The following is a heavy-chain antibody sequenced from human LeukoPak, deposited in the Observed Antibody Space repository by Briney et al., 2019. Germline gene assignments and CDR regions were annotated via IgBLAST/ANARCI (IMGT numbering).Heavy chain of an antibody. D-gene: IGHD3-16*01. V-gene: IGHV4-39*01. J-gene: IGHJ5*02. CDR2: IYSSGNS. CDR3: ARRGIWDLQIGNWFDP. Sequence: PSETLSLTCSLSGDSITTNSYWWGWIRQSPGKGLEWIGSIYSSGNSYYNPSLKSRAPLSPDTSKNQYSLRLTSVTAADTAVHYCARRGIWDLQIGNWFDPCGQGILVIVSS. CDR1: GDSITTNSYW.